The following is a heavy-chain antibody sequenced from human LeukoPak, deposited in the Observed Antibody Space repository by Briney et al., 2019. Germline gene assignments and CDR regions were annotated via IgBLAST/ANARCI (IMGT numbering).Heavy chain of an antibody. CDR1: GFTFSSYS. Sequence: GGSLRLSCAASGFTFSSYSMNWVRQDPGKGLEWVSSISSSSSYIYYADSVKGRFTISRDNAKNSLYLQMNSLRAEDTAVYYCARVDYCSSTSCYFGYSSSWSYNWFDPWGQGTLVTVSS. D-gene: IGHD2-2*01. CDR3: ARVDYCSSTSCYFGYSSSWSYNWFDP. CDR2: ISSSSSYI. V-gene: IGHV3-21*01. J-gene: IGHJ5*02.